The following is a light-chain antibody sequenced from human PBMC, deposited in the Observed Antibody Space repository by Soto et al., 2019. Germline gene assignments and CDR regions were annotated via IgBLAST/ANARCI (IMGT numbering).Light chain of an antibody. CDR1: QGISNF. CDR2: AAS. CDR3: QQYSSVIT. V-gene: IGKV1-27*01. J-gene: IGKJ5*01. Sequence: DIQMTQSPSSLSASVGDRVTITCRASQGISNFLAWYQQKPGKVPKLLISAASTLQSGVPSRFSGSGSGTDFTLTLTSLQPEDVATYYCQQYSSVITFGQGTRLEIK.